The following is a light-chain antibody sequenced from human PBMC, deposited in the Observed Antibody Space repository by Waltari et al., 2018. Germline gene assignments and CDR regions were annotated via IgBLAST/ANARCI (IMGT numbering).Light chain of an antibody. V-gene: IGLV2-11*01. J-gene: IGLJ1*01. CDR3: CSFADSSTYV. Sequence: QSALTPPHSVSESPGQSVPISCTGASSDVGGYHYVSWYQHHPGKAPKLMIYDVNKRPSGVPDRFSGSKSGNTASLTISGLQGEDEADYYCCSFADSSTYVFGIGTKVTVL. CDR1: SSDVGGYHY. CDR2: DVN.